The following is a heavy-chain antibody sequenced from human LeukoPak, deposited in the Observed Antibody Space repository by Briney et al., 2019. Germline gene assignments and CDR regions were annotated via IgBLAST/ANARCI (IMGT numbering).Heavy chain of an antibody. Sequence: ASVKVSCKASGYTFTGYYMHWVRQAPGQGLEWMGWINPNSGGTNYAQKFQGRVTMTRDTSISTAYMELSRLRSDDTAVYYCARGRTTLLWFGDPDYWGQGTLVTVSS. CDR3: ARGRTTLLWFGDPDY. D-gene: IGHD3-10*01. CDR1: GYTFTGYY. J-gene: IGHJ4*02. V-gene: IGHV1-2*02. CDR2: INPNSGGT.